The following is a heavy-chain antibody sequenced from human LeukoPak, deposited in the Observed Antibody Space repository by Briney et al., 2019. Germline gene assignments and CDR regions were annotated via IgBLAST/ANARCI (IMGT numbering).Heavy chain of an antibody. J-gene: IGHJ4*02. Sequence: GGSLRLSCAASGFTFSNYAVDWLRQAPGKGLEWVSTISGNGGSTYYADSVKGRFTISRDNSKNTLYLQMTNVRAEDTAVYYCARDPPGIAASVSGGWGQGTLVTVSS. CDR3: ARDPPGIAASVSGG. CDR2: ISGNGGST. D-gene: IGHD6-13*01. CDR1: GFTFSNYA. V-gene: IGHV3-23*01.